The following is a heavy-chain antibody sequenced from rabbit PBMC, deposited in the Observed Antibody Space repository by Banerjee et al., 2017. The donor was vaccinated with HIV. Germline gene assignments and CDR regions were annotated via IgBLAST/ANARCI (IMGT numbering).Heavy chain of an antibody. CDR1: GFDFSSYG. J-gene: IGHJ4*01. D-gene: IGHD1-1*01. Sequence: QEQLVESGGGLVPPGGSLKLSCKASGFDFSSYGVRWVRQAPGKGLEWIGYIDPVFGSTIYASWVNGRFTISSHNAQNTLYLQLNSLTAADTATYFCARSTNSGYYIPLKLWGQGTLVTVS. V-gene: IGHV1S47*01. CDR3: ARSTNSGYYIPLKL. CDR2: IDPVFGST.